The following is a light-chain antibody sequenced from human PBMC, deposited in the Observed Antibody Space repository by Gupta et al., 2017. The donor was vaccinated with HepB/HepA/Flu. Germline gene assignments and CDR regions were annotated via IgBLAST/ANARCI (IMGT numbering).Light chain of an antibody. V-gene: IGLV2-8*01. J-gene: IGLJ1*01. CDR3: FSYAGNDNWV. CDR1: SSDIGAYNL. Sequence: SAPTQPPSASGSPGQSVTISCTGTSSDIGAYNLVSWYQQPPGKAPKLIIDDVFQRPSGVPDRFSGSKSANTAALTVSGLQAEDEADYYCFSYAGNDNWVFGGGTKVTVL. CDR2: DVF.